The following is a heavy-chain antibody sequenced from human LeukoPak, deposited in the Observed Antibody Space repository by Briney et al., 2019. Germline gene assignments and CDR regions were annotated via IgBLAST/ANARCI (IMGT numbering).Heavy chain of an antibody. Sequence: SETLSLTCAVYGGSFSGYYWSWIRQPPGKGLEWIGEINHSGSTNYNPSLKSRVTISVDTSKNQFSLKLSSVTGADTAVHYRARVPRAPIAAARGMDVWGQGTTVTVSS. D-gene: IGHD6-13*01. J-gene: IGHJ6*02. CDR2: INHSGST. CDR1: GGSFSGYY. CDR3: ARVPRAPIAAARGMDV. V-gene: IGHV4-34*01.